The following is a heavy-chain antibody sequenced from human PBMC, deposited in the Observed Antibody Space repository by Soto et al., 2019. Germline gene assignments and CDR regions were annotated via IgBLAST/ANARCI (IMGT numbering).Heavy chain of an antibody. D-gene: IGHD2-15*01. Sequence: PSETLSLTCTVSGASFSSDDYYWSWIRQPPRKGLEWIGFIYYSGTYFNPSLKSRATMSVDTSRNQFSLKLSSVTAADAAVYYCARDLGYCAAGSCYAEWGSWDQGTLVTVSS. J-gene: IGHJ5*02. CDR1: GASFSSDDYY. V-gene: IGHV4-30-4*01. CDR3: ARDLGYCAAGSCYAEWGS. CDR2: IYYSGT.